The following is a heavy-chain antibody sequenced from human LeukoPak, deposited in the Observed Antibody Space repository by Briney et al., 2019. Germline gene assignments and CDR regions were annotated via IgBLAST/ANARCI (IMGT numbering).Heavy chain of an antibody. V-gene: IGHV4-61*01. CDR1: GGSVSSGSYY. CDR2: VSYSGST. Sequence: SETLSLTCTVSGGSVSSGSYYWSWIRQPPGKGLEWIGYVSYSGSTNSNPSLKSRVTISVDTSKNQFSLKLSSVTAADTAVYYCARDWEEYYGSGSYWYFDLWGRGTLVTVSS. D-gene: IGHD3-10*01. CDR3: ARDWEEYYGSGSYWYFDL. J-gene: IGHJ2*01.